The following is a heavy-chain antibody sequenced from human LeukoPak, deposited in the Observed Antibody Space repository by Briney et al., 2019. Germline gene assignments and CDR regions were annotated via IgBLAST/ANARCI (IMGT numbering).Heavy chain of an antibody. Sequence: SVKVSCKASGGTFSSYAISWMRQAPGQGLEWMGGIIPIVGTANYAQKLQGRVTITADESTSTAYMEVSSLRSEDKAVYYCARVSYSSGRYMDYWGQGTLVTVSS. V-gene: IGHV1-69*01. J-gene: IGHJ4*02. D-gene: IGHD6-19*01. CDR3: ARVSYSSGRYMDY. CDR2: IIPIVGTA. CDR1: GGTFSSYA.